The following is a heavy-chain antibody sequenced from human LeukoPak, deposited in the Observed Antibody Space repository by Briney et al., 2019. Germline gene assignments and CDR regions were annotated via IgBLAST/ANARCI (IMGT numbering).Heavy chain of an antibody. V-gene: IGHV4-59*01. CDR3: TRGAGWLIDY. CDR2: IYYSGST. Sequence: SETLSLTCTVSDGSINNYYWSWIRQPPGKGLEWIGYIYYSGSTNYNPSLKSRVTISADTSKNHFSLKLSSVTTADTAVYYCTRGAGWLIDYWGQGILVTVSS. D-gene: IGHD3-16*01. J-gene: IGHJ4*02. CDR1: DGSINNYY.